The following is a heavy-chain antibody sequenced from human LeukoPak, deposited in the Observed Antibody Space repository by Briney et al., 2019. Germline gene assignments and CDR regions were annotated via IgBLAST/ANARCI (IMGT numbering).Heavy chain of an antibody. D-gene: IGHD5-12*01. J-gene: IGHJ2*01. CDR2: IYSGGST. CDR3: ARGLDWYFDL. CDR1: GFTVSSSY. V-gene: IGHV3-53*01. Sequence: PGGSLRLSCAASGFTVSSSYMTWVRQAPGEELEWVSVIYSGGSTFYADSVKGRFTISRDNSKNTLYLQMNSLRAEDTAVYYCARGLDWYFDLWGRGTLVTVSS.